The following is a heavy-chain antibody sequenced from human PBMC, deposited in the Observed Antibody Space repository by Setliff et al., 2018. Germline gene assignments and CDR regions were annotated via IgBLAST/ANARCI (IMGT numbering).Heavy chain of an antibody. D-gene: IGHD2-2*01. CDR2: INHSGST. J-gene: IGHJ5*02. Sequence: ASETLSLTCAVYSGSFSGYFWGWIRQPPGKGLEWIGEINHSGSTNYNPSLKSRVTISVDTSKNQFSLKLSSVTAADTAVYYCARGIGGYCSSMSCSNESWPWGQGTLVTVSS. CDR3: ARGIGGYCSSMSCSNESWP. CDR1: SGSFSGYF. V-gene: IGHV4-34*01.